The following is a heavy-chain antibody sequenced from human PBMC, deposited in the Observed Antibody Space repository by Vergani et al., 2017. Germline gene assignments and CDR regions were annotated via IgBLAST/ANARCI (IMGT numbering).Heavy chain of an antibody. CDR3: AKGGYYYYYYYNKDV. V-gene: IGHV3-11*01. Sequence: QVQLVESGGGLVKPGGSLRLSCAASGFPFSDYYMSWIRQAPGKGLEWVSYISSSDGSTYYADSVKGRFTISRDNSKNTLYLQMNSLRAEDTAVYYCAKGGYYYYYYYNKDVWDKGITITASS. J-gene: IGHJ6*03. CDR1: GFPFSDYY. CDR2: ISSSDGST. D-gene: IGHD1-1*01.